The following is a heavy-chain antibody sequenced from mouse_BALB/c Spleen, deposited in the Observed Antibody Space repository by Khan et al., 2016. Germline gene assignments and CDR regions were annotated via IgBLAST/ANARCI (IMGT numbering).Heavy chain of an antibody. V-gene: IGHV5-6-5*01. Sequence: ELVESGGGLVKPGGSLKLSCAASGFTFSSYAMSWVRQTPEKRLEWVASISSGGSTYYPDSVKGRFTISRDNARNILYLQMSSLRSEDTAMYYCARGYYDYGYWGQGTTLTVSS. D-gene: IGHD2-4*01. CDR2: ISSGGST. CDR1: GFTFSSYA. J-gene: IGHJ2*01. CDR3: ARGYYDYGY.